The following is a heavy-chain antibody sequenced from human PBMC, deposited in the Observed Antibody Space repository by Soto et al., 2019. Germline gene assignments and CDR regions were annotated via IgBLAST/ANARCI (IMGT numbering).Heavy chain of an antibody. CDR2: FDPEDGET. Sequence: GASVKVSCKVSRFTLTELSMHWVRQAPGKGLEWMGGFDPEDGETIYAQKFQGRVTMTEDTSTDTAYMELSSLRSEDTAVYYCATSVLVPAATYYFDYWGQGTLVTVSS. J-gene: IGHJ4*02. D-gene: IGHD2-2*01. CDR3: ATSVLVPAATYYFDY. V-gene: IGHV1-24*01. CDR1: RFTLTELS.